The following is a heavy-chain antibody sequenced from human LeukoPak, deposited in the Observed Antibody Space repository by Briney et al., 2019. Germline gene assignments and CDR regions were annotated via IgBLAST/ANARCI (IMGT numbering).Heavy chain of an antibody. V-gene: IGHV3-11*01. CDR2: ISHSGANT. CDR3: ARDRCSGGACYSVGWFDP. CDR1: GFTFSDYF. J-gene: IGHJ5*02. Sequence: GGSLRLSCAASGFTFSDYFMSWIRQAPGKGLEWVAYISHSGANTYYADSLKGRFTISRDNDNNSMYLQMNSLRAEDTAMYFCARDRCSGGACYSVGWFDPWGQGTQVIVSS. D-gene: IGHD2-21*02.